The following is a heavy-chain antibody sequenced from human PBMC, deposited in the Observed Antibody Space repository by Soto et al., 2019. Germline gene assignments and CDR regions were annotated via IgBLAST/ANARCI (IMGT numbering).Heavy chain of an antibody. J-gene: IGHJ2*01. V-gene: IGHV1-69*14. CDR1: GGTFASYT. Sequence: QVQLVQSGAEVKKPGSSVPVSCKASGGTFASYTISWGGRAPGQGLEGMGGIIPIFGTANYAQKFQGRVTITADKSTSTAYMELSSLRSEDTAVYYCARGNHRWLQLWYFDLWGRGTLVTVSS. D-gene: IGHD5-12*01. CDR3: ARGNHRWLQLWYFDL. CDR2: IIPIFGTA.